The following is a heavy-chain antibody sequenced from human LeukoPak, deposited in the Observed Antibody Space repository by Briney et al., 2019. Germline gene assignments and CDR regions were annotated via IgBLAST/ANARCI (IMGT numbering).Heavy chain of an antibody. CDR3: ARAQYGDYVDY. Sequence: SETLSLTCTVSGGSISSYYWSWIRQPPGKGLEWIGYIYYSGSTNYNPSPKSRVTISVDTSKNQFSLKLSSVTAADTAVYYCARAQYGDYVDYWGQGTLVTVSS. D-gene: IGHD4-17*01. V-gene: IGHV4-59*01. CDR1: GGSISSYY. J-gene: IGHJ4*02. CDR2: IYYSGST.